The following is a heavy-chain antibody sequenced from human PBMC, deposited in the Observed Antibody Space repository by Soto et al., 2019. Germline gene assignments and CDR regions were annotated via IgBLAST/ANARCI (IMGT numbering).Heavy chain of an antibody. CDR3: ARPVGAAGDWFDP. D-gene: IGHD2-15*01. Sequence: GESLKISCKGSGYSFTSYWIGWVRQMPGKGLEWMGIIYPGDSDTRYSPSFQGQVTISADKSISTAYLQWSGLKASDTAMYYCARPVGAAGDWFDPWGHGTLATVSS. J-gene: IGHJ5*02. V-gene: IGHV5-51*01. CDR1: GYSFTSYW. CDR2: IYPGDSDT.